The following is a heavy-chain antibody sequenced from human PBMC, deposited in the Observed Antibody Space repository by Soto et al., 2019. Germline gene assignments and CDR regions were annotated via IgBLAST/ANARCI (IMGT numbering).Heavy chain of an antibody. CDR1: GDSIRSYY. CDR3: ARDYDSSGYYYQY. V-gene: IGHV4-59*01. J-gene: IGHJ4*02. D-gene: IGHD3-22*01. CDR2: MYYSGST. Sequence: PSETLSLTCTVSGDSIRSYYWSWIRQPPGKGLEWIGYMYYSGSTNYNPSLKSRVTISVDTSKNQLSMKLSSVTAADTAVYYCARDYDSSGYYYQYWGQGTLVTVSS.